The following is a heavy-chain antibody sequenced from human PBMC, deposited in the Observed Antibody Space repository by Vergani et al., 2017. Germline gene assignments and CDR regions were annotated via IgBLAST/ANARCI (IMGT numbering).Heavy chain of an antibody. D-gene: IGHD6-6*01. CDR1: GFKFDDYG. CDR2: INANGAAT. V-gene: IGHV3-20*04. Sequence: EVQLVESGGGRVRPGGSLRLSCEVSGFKFDDYGVSWVRQAPGKGLEWVSAINANGAATGYADSVKGRFTISRDNAVNSLYLQMNSLRVEDTAFYYCTRSLRSSREIRGDYWGQGILVTVSS. J-gene: IGHJ4*02. CDR3: TRSLRSSREIRGDY.